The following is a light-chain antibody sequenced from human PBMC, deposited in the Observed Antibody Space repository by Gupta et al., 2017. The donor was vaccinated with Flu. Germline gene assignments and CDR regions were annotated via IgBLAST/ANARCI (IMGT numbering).Light chain of an antibody. CDR3: SSYVGANNPHVV. V-gene: IGLV2-8*01. CDR2: EVN. J-gene: IGLJ2*01. Sequence: MIYEVNKRPSGVPDRFSGSKSGNTASLTVSGLQAEDEADYYCSSYVGANNPHVVFGGGTKLTVL.